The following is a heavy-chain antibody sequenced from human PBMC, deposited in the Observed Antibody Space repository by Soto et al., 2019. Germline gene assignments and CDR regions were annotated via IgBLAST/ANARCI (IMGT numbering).Heavy chain of an antibody. CDR1: SGSISGFY. CDR3: ARESLLSGHDWFDS. CDR2: VYASGNT. D-gene: IGHD5-12*01. V-gene: IGHV4-4*07. Sequence: SETLSLTCTVSSGSISGFYWSWVRQPAGKGLEWIGRVYASGNTLYNPSLKSRIIMSVDTSNNQLSLELKSVTAADTAVYFCARESLLSGHDWFDSWGQGTLVTVSS. J-gene: IGHJ5*01.